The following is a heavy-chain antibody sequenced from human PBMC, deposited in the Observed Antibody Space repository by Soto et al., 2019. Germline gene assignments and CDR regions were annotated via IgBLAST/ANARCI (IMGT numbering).Heavy chain of an antibody. Sequence: GESLKICCNGSGYSFTGYWISWVRQMPGKGLEWMGRIDPSDSYTNYSPSFQGHVTISADKSISTAYLQWSSLKASDTAMYYCERLSKSYYGMDVWGQGTTVTVSS. CDR1: GYSFTGYW. CDR2: IDPSDSYT. V-gene: IGHV5-10-1*01. J-gene: IGHJ6*02. CDR3: ERLSKSYYGMDV.